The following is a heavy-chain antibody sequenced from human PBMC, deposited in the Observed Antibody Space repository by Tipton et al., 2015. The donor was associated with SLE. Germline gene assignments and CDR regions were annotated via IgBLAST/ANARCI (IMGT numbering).Heavy chain of an antibody. V-gene: IGHV4-39*07. CDR2: IYYSGST. J-gene: IGHJ4*02. CDR3: ASGGKRRPVLAPAVEV. CDR1: GGSLTSTTNY. Sequence: TLSLTCTVSGGSLTSTTNYWGWIRQPPGKGLEWIGSIYYSGSTYYNPSLKSRVTISVDTSKNQFSLKLSSVTAADTAVYYCASGGKRRPVLAPAVEVWGQGTLVTVSS. D-gene: IGHD2-15*01.